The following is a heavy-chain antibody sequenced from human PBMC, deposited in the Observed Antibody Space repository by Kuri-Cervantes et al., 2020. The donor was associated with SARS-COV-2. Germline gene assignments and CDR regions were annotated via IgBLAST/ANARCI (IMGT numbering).Heavy chain of an antibody. J-gene: IGHJ6*02. D-gene: IGHD3-10*01. Sequence: ASVKVSCKASGYTFNNYGISWVRQAPGQGLEWMGWISANNGNTNYAQKLQGRVTMTTDTSTSTAYMELKSLRSDDTAVYYCARASVRGIIITYHSYGMDVWGQGTTVTVSS. V-gene: IGHV1-18*04. CDR3: ARASVRGIIITYHSYGMDV. CDR1: GYTFNNYG. CDR2: ISANNGNT.